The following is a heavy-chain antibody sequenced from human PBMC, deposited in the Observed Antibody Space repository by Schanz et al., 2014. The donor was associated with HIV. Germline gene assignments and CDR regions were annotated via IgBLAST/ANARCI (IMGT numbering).Heavy chain of an antibody. CDR3: ARGXXGFDY. Sequence: QVQLVESGGGVVQPGRSLRLSCVASGFSFRTFGMHWVRQAPGKGLEWVALIYYDGTNKYYTDSVKGRFTISRDNSKNTLYLQMNSLRAEDTSVYYCARGXXGFDYWGQGTLVTVSP. J-gene: IGHJ4*02. CDR2: IYYDGTNK. CDR1: GFSFRTFG. V-gene: IGHV3-33*01.